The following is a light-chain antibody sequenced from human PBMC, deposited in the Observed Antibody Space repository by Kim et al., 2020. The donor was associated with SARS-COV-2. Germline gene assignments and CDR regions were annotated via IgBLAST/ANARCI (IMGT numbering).Light chain of an antibody. Sequence: SCAPAERATHSCRASQSVSSYLAWYQQKPGQAPRLLIYDASNRATGIPARFSGSGSGTDFTLTISSLEPEDFAVYYCQQRSNWPHTFGQGTKLEI. J-gene: IGKJ2*01. V-gene: IGKV3-11*01. CDR3: QQRSNWPHT. CDR2: DAS. CDR1: QSVSSY.